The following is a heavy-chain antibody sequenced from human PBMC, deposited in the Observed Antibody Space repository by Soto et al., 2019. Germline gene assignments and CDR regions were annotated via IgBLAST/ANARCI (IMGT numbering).Heavy chain of an antibody. CDR3: AKAVVLDFWSGYQNYYYYYMDV. D-gene: IGHD3-3*01. V-gene: IGHV3-23*01. CDR1: GFTFSSYA. Sequence: GGSLRLSCAASGFTFSSYAMSWVRQAPGKGLEWVSAISGSGGSTYYADSVKGRFTISRDNSKNTLYLQMNSLRAEDTAVYYCAKAVVLDFWSGYQNYYYYYMDVWGKGTTVTVSS. CDR2: ISGSGGST. J-gene: IGHJ6*03.